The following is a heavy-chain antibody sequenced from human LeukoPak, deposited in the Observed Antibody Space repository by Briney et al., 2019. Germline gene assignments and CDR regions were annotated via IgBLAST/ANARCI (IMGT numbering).Heavy chain of an antibody. V-gene: IGHV3-23*01. Sequence: GGSLRLSCGASGITFSNFAMTWVRQAPGKGLEWVSAICGGGYSTYYADSVKGRFTISRDNSKNTLYLQMNSLRAEDTAMYYCAKDQYNDFWSGYHSRYYYYYYMDVWGMGTTVTVSS. CDR2: ICGGGYST. J-gene: IGHJ6*03. D-gene: IGHD3-3*01. CDR3: AKDQYNDFWSGYHSRYYYYYYMDV. CDR1: GITFSNFA.